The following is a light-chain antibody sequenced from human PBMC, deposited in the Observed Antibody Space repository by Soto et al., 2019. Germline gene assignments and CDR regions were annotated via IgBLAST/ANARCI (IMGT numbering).Light chain of an antibody. J-gene: IGKJ1*01. CDR1: QSISSW. Sequence: DIQMTQSPSTLSASVGDRVTITCRASQSISSWLAWYQQKPGKAPKLLIYKASSLESGVPSRFSGSGSGTELTLTISSLQPDDFATYYCQQCYTFWTFGQGTKVEIK. CDR3: QQCYTFWT. V-gene: IGKV1-5*03. CDR2: KAS.